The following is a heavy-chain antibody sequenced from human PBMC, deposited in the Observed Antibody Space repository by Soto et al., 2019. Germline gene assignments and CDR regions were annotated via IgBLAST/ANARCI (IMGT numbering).Heavy chain of an antibody. CDR3: GRHLFSDV. J-gene: IGHJ6*02. Sequence: PSETMCVTCTVAGGTISNGGYSWSWIRQPPGKGLEWIGYFSYTGTTNYNPSLKSRVTISADTSKNQFFLKLSSVTAADTAVYYCGRHLFSDVWGQGTTVTVSS. CDR2: FSYTGTT. CDR1: GGTISNGGYS. V-gene: IGHV4-61*08. D-gene: IGHD2-21*01.